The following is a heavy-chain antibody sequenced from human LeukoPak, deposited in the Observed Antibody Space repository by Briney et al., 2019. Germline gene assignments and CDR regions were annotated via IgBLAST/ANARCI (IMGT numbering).Heavy chain of an antibody. D-gene: IGHD3-10*01. CDR1: GLTVSSNY. J-gene: IGHJ4*02. CDR3: ARDPYNSGSSYFDY. V-gene: IGHV3-53*01. CDR2: IYSGGST. Sequence: PGGSLRVSCAVSGLTVSSNYMSWVRQAPGKGLEWVSAIYSGGSTFYADSVKGRFTISRDNSKNTLYLQMNSLRAEDTAVYYCARDPYNSGSSYFDYWGQGTLVTVSS.